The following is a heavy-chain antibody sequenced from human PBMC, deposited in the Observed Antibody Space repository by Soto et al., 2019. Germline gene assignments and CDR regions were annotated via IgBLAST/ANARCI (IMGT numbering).Heavy chain of an antibody. D-gene: IGHD2-15*01. Sequence: QMQLVQSGPEVKKPGTSVKVSCKASGFTFTSSAMQWVRQARGQRLEWIGWIVVGSGNTNYAQKFQERVTITRDMSTSIAYMELSSLRSEDTAVYYCAAAVVVVAATSSPLSAFDIWGQGTMVTVSS. CDR1: GFTFTSSA. CDR3: AAAVVVVAATSSPLSAFDI. V-gene: IGHV1-58*02. CDR2: IVVGSGNT. J-gene: IGHJ3*02.